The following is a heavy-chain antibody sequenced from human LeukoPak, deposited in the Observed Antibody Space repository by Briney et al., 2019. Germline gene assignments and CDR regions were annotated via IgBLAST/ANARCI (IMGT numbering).Heavy chain of an antibody. D-gene: IGHD6-13*01. CDR2: INTNTGNP. J-gene: IGHJ5*02. CDR3: ARVGYSSSWYKNNWFDP. Sequence: ASVKVSCKASGYTFTSYAMNWVRQAPGQGLEWMGWINTNTGNPTYAQGFTGRFVFSLGTSVSTAYLQISSLKAEDTAVYYCARVGYSSSWYKNNWFDPWGQGTLVTVSS. V-gene: IGHV7-4-1*02. CDR1: GYTFTSYA.